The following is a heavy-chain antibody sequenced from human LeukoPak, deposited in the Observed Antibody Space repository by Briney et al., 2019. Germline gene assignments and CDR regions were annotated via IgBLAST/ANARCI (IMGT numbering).Heavy chain of an antibody. D-gene: IGHD3-22*01. CDR1: GYSISSGHY. J-gene: IGHJ4*02. CDR2: ISPSGST. V-gene: IGHV4-38-2*02. Sequence: SETLSLTCTVSGYSISSGHYWGWIRQPPGKGLEWIGGISPSGSTYYNPSLKSRVIISVDTSKKQFSLKLNPVTAADTAVYYCARGTSMIVVASFDYWGQGTLVTVSS. CDR3: ARGTSMIVVASFDY.